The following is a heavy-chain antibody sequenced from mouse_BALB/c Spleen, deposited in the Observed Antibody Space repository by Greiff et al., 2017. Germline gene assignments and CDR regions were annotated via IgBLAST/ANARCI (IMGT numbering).Heavy chain of an antibody. CDR2: INSNGGST. CDR1: GFTFSSYG. J-gene: IGHJ2*01. V-gene: IGHV5-6-3*01. Sequence: DVMLVESGGGLVQPGGSLKLSCAASGFTFSSYGMSWVRQTPDKRLELVATINSNGGSTYYPDSVKGRFTISRDNAKNTLYLQMSSLKSEDTAMYYCARGGYGSSVDYWGQGTTLTVSS. D-gene: IGHD1-1*01. CDR3: ARGGYGSSVDY.